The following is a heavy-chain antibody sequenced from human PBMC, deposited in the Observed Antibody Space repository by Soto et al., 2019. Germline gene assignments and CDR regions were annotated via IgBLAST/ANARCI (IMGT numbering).Heavy chain of an antibody. CDR1: GYTFTGYY. CDR3: ARRHQIAYYYGMDV. CDR2: INPNSGGT. V-gene: IGHV1-2*04. Sequence: ASVKVSCKASGYTFTGYYMHWVRQAPGQGLEWMGWINPNSGGTNYAQKFQGWVTMTRDTSISTAYMELNSLRAEDTAVYYCARRHQIAYYYGMDVWGQGTTVTVSS. J-gene: IGHJ6*02. D-gene: IGHD2-21*01.